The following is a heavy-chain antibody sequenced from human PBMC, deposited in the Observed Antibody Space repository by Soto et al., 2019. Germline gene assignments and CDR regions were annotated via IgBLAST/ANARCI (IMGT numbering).Heavy chain of an antibody. CDR1: GYSFTSYW. J-gene: IGHJ3*02. CDR3: ASQGGYSLKGGAFDI. V-gene: IGHV5-51*03. Sequence: GESLKISXKGSGYSFTSYWIGWVRQMPGKGLEWMGIIYPGDSDTRYSPSFQGQVTISADKSISTAYLQWSSLKASDTAMYYCASQGGYSLKGGAFDIWGQGTMVTVSS. CDR2: IYPGDSDT. D-gene: IGHD5-12*01.